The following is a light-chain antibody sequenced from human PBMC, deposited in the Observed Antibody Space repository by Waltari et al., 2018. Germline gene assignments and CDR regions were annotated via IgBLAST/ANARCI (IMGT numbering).Light chain of an antibody. CDR1: QGISSY. Sequence: AIRMTQSPSSLPPSTGDSVTLTCRASQGISSYLAWYQQKPGKAPKLLIYAASTLQSGVPSRFSGSGSGTDFTLTISCLQSEDFATYYCQQYYSYPWTFGQGTKVEIK. CDR2: AAS. CDR3: QQYYSYPWT. J-gene: IGKJ1*01. V-gene: IGKV1-8*01.